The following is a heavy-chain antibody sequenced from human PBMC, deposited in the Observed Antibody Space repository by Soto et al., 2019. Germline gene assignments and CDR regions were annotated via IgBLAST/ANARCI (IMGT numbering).Heavy chain of an antibody. V-gene: IGHV1-3*01. D-gene: IGHD1-1*01. CDR2: INGGNGNT. J-gene: IGHJ6*02. Sequence: ASLKVSCKASGDTFTANYIHWVRQAPVQRLEWMAWINGGNGNTKYSQKFQDRVTITRDTSASIAYMELSSLRSEDTAVYYCARGKGMEENYYYHGMDVWGQGTTVTVSS. CDR3: ARGKGMEENYYYHGMDV. CDR1: GDTFTANY.